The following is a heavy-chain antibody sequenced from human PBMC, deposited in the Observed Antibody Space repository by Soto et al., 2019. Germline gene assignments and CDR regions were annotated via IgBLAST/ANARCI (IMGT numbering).Heavy chain of an antibody. CDR3: ARDPYSSSWFYVMDV. CDR2: ISAYNGNT. Sequence: ASVKVSCKASGYTFTSYGISWVRQAPGQGLEWMGWISAYNGNTNYAQKLQGRVTMTTDTSTSTAYMELRSLRSDDTAVYYCARDPYSSSWFYVMDVWGQGTTVTVSS. J-gene: IGHJ6*02. V-gene: IGHV1-18*01. D-gene: IGHD6-13*01. CDR1: GYTFTSYG.